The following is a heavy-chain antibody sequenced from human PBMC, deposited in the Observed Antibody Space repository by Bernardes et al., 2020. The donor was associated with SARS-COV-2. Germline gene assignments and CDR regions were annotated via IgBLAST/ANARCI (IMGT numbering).Heavy chain of an antibody. CDR1: GFTFSSYA. CDR2: ISGSGGST. D-gene: IGHD6-19*01. Sequence: GGSLRLSCAASGFTFSSYAMSWVRQAPGKGLEWVSAISGSGGSTYYADSVKGRFTISRDNSKNTLYLQMNSLRAEDTAVYYCAKDVIAVAGTWMDYYYYYGMDVWGQGTTVTVSS. V-gene: IGHV3-23*01. J-gene: IGHJ6*02. CDR3: AKDVIAVAGTWMDYYYYYGMDV.